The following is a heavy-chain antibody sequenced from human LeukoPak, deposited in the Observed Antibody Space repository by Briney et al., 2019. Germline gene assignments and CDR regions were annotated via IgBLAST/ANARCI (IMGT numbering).Heavy chain of an antibody. J-gene: IGHJ4*02. CDR1: GGSFSGYY. D-gene: IGHD3-22*01. Sequence: SETLSLTCAVYGGSFSGYYWTWIRQPPGKGLEWIGEINHRRSTKYSPSLKSRVTISVDTSKNQFSLRLSSVTAADTAVYYCARNRNYYDSSGYDYWGQGTLVTVSS. CDR2: INHRRST. V-gene: IGHV4-34*01. CDR3: ARNRNYYDSSGYDY.